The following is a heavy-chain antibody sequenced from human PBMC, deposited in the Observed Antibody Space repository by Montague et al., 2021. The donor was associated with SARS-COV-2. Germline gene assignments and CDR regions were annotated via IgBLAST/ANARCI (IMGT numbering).Heavy chain of an antibody. J-gene: IGHJ6*02. CDR3: ARVRYYGSGTSLGMDV. Sequence: SETLSLTCAVYGGSFSGYCWSWIRQPPGKGLEWIGEISHSGSTNYNPSLKSRVTMSVDTSKNQFSLKLSSVTAADTAVYYCARVRYYGSGTSLGMDVWGQGTTVTVSS. CDR1: GGSFSGYC. V-gene: IGHV4-34*01. D-gene: IGHD3-10*01. CDR2: ISHSGST.